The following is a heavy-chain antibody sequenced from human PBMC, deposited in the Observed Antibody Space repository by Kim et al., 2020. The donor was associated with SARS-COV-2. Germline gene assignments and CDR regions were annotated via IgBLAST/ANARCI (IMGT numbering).Heavy chain of an antibody. Sequence: GGSLRLSCAASGFTFSNYAMTWVRQAPGKGLEWVSVITDNSGTTYYADSVKGRFTISRDNSNNRLYLQMNSLRAEDTAVYYCAKDYSSSWSQGYFGPWGQGTLVTVSS. V-gene: IGHV3-23*01. CDR2: ITDNSGTT. CDR1: GFTFSNYA. J-gene: IGHJ5*02. CDR3: AKDYSSSWSQGYFGP. D-gene: IGHD6-13*01.